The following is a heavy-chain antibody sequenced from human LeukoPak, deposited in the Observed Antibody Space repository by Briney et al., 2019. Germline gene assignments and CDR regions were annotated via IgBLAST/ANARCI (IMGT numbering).Heavy chain of an antibody. V-gene: IGHV4-61*02. J-gene: IGHJ6*03. Sequence: PSETLSLTCTVSGGSISSGSYYWSWIRQPARKGLEWIGRIYTSGSTNYNPSLKSRVTISVDTSKNQFSLKLSSVTAADTAVYYCARATYCYDSSGYYYPNYYYYYMDVWGKGTTVTVSS. CDR2: IYTSGST. CDR3: ARATYCYDSSGYYYPNYYYYYMDV. D-gene: IGHD3-22*01. CDR1: GGSISSGSYY.